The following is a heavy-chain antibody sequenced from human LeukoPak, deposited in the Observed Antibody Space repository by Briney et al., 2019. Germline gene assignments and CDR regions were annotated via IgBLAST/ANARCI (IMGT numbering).Heavy chain of an antibody. J-gene: IGHJ4*02. V-gene: IGHV4-34*01. CDR2: INHSGST. D-gene: IGHD2-15*01. CDR3: ASTLGYCSGGSCYSGY. Sequence: PSGTLSLTCAVYGGSFSGYYWSWIRQPPGKGLEWIGEINHSGSTNYNPSLKSRVTISVDTSKNQFSLKLSSVTAADTAVYYCASTLGYCSGGSCYSGYWGQGTLVTVSS. CDR1: GGSFSGYY.